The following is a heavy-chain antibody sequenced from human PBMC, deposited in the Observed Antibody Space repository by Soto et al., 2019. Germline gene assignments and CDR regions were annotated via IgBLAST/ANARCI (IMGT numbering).Heavy chain of an antibody. CDR3: AKVLHSSGSLYDS. D-gene: IGHD6-19*01. V-gene: IGHV3-23*01. CDR2: ISASGVAT. Sequence: PGGSLRLSCAASGFTFSSYVMSWVRQAPGKGPEWVSGISASGVATYYADSVKGRFTISRDNSKNTVDLQMSSLRAEDTAVYYCAKVLHSSGSLYDSWGQGPLVTVSS. CDR1: GFTFSSYV. J-gene: IGHJ4*02.